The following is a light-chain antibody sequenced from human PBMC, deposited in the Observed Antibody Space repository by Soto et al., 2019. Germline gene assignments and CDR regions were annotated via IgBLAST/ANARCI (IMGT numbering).Light chain of an antibody. CDR2: GAS. Sequence: EIVMTQSPATLSVSPGERATLSCRASQSVGSNLAWYQQKPGQAPRLLIYGASTRATGIPARFSGSGSGTEFTLTISSLQSEDFAVYYCQLFGNSRTFGQGTKV. J-gene: IGKJ1*01. CDR1: QSVGSN. V-gene: IGKV3-15*01. CDR3: QLFGNSRT.